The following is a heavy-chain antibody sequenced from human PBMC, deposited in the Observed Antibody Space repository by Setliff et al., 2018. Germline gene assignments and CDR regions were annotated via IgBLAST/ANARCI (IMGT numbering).Heavy chain of an antibody. J-gene: IGHJ6*02. V-gene: IGHV3-53*01. CDR2: IYSGGST. CDR1: GFTVSSNY. CDR3: ARPSAQATEPYYYYGMDV. Sequence: GESLKISCAASGFTVSSNYMSWVRQAPGKGLEWVSVIYSGGSTYYADSVKGRFTISRDNSKNTLYLQMNSLRAEDTAVYYCARPSAQATEPYYYYGMDVWGQGTTVTAP.